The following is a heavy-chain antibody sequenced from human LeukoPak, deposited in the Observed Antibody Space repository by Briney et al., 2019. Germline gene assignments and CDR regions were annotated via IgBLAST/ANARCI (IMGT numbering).Heavy chain of an antibody. J-gene: IGHJ4*02. CDR2: ISDSGGYP. Sequence: GGSLRLSCAASGFTFSSYGMSWVRQAPGKGLEWVSSISDSGGYPFYADSVKGRFTISRDNSKNTVYLQMNSLRAEDTAVYYCAKGGSYRSQPYFDYWGQGTPVTVSS. V-gene: IGHV3-23*01. CDR3: AKGGSYRSQPYFDY. CDR1: GFTFSSYG. D-gene: IGHD3-16*02.